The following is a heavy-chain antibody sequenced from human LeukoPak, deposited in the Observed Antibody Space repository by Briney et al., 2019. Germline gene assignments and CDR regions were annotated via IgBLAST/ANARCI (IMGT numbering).Heavy chain of an antibody. CDR1: GYTFSNYD. V-gene: IGHV1-8*02. J-gene: IGHJ1*01. Sequence: ASVKVSCKASGYTFSNYDINWVRQAAGRGLEWVGWLNPNSGGSGYAQNFQGRVTMTRITSITTAYMELSSLRADDTAVYYCARVITVYNVYEEVAEYFQYWGQGTLVTVSS. CDR3: ARVITVYNVYEEVAEYFQY. CDR2: LNPNSGGS. D-gene: IGHD5/OR15-5a*01.